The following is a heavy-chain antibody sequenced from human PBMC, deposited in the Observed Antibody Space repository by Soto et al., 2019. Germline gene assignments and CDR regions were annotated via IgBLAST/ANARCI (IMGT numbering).Heavy chain of an antibody. CDR3: ARVAPGPAAATN. J-gene: IGHJ4*02. CDR2: ISAYNGNT. Sequence: ASAKVSCKASGDTFTSYGSSWVRQAPGQGLEWMGWISAYNGNTNYAQKLQGRVTMTTDTSTSTAYMELRSLRSDDTAVYYCARVAPGPAAATNWGQGTLVTVSS. CDR1: GDTFTSYG. D-gene: IGHD2-2*01. V-gene: IGHV1-18*01.